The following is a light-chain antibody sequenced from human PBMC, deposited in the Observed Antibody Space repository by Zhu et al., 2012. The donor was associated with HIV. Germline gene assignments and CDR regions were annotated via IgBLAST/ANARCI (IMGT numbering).Light chain of an antibody. Sequence: DIQLTQSPSSLSASVGDRVTITCRASQGIYNYLTWYQQKSGRAPRLLIYGTSNRVTGISDRFSGSGGRQYGTEFTLTITRVEPNDSAIYYCQQYGTSPYTFGQGTKLEIK. CDR2: GTS. CDR3: QQYGTSPYT. V-gene: IGKV1-NL1*01. J-gene: IGKJ2*01. CDR1: QGIYNY.